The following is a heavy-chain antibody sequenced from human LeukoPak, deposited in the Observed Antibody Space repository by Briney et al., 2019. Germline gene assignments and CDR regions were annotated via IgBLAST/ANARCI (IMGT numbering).Heavy chain of an antibody. Sequence: GGSLRLSVAASGSTFSSYWMSWFRRAPGKGLEGGANIKQDGSEKYYVDSVKGRFTISRDNAKNSLFLQMDSLRAEDTAVYYCARVLGGSGSYSYFDYWGQGTLVTVSS. CDR1: GSTFSSYW. V-gene: IGHV3-7*01. J-gene: IGHJ4*02. CDR3: ARVLGGSGSYSYFDY. CDR2: IKQDGSEK. D-gene: IGHD3-10*01.